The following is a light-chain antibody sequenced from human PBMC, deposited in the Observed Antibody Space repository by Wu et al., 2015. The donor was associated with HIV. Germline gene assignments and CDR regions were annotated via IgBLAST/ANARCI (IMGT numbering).Light chain of an antibody. V-gene: IGKV1-27*01. J-gene: IGKJ2*01. CDR3: QQFTTYSSYT. CDR2: AAS. CDR1: QGISNF. Sequence: DIQMTQSPSSLSASVGDRVTITCRASQGISNFLAWYQQKPGKPPKVLIYAASTLQSGVPSRFSGSGSGTEFTLTITGLQPDDSATYFCQQFTTYSSYTFGQGTKVEIK.